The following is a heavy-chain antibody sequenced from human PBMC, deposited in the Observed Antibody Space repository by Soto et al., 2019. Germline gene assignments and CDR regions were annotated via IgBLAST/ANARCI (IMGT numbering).Heavy chain of an antibody. CDR3: AREVLVPAATPPFYY. J-gene: IGHJ4*02. CDR1: GFTFSSYA. CDR2: ISYDGSNK. Sequence: QVQLVESGGGVVQPGRSLRLSCAASGFTFSSYAMHWVRQAPGKGLEWVAVISYDGSNKYYADSVKGRFTISRDNSKNTLYLQMNSMRADDTAVYYCAREVLVPAATPPFYYWGQGTLVTVSS. D-gene: IGHD2-2*01. V-gene: IGHV3-30-3*01.